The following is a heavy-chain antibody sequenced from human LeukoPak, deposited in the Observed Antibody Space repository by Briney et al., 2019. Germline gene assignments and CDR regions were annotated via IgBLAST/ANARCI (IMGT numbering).Heavy chain of an antibody. CDR3: ASLLTPYHGSGGGSVDV. CDR1: GITFSSSW. J-gene: IGHJ6*02. V-gene: IGHV3-7*02. D-gene: IGHD3-10*01. Sequence: PGGSLTFSCAASGITFSSSWMSWVRQAPGKGPEWVASIIKDGSEKHYVDSVKGRFTISRDNAKNSLFLQMDSLRAEDTAVYSCASLLTPYHGSGGGSVDVWGQGTTVTVSS. CDR2: IIKDGSEK.